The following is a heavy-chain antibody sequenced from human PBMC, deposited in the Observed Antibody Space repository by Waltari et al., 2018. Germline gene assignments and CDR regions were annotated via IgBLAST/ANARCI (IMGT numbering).Heavy chain of an antibody. CDR2: MSYDGSTK. Sequence: LVESGGGVVQPGRSLRLSCAASGFTFSTYRMHWVRQAPNKGLEWVAVMSYDGSTKNYADSVKGRFSISRDNSQNMLYLQLSSLRPEDTALYYCVRQQWGSDIHDAFDIWGQGTTVTVSS. J-gene: IGHJ3*02. CDR3: VRQQWGSDIHDAFDI. D-gene: IGHD1-26*01. V-gene: IGHV3-30*04. CDR1: GFTFSTYR.